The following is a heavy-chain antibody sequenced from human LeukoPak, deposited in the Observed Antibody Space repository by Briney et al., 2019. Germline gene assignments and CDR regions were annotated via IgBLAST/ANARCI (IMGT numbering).Heavy chain of an antibody. CDR3: ARVDYYGSSGYYYAPLDY. Sequence: GGSLRLSCAASGFTFDDYGMSWVRQAPGKGLEWVSGINWNGGSTGYADSVKGRFTISRDNAKNSLYLQMNSLRAEDTALYHCARVDYYGSSGYYYAPLDYWGQGTLVTVSS. CDR1: GFTFDDYG. V-gene: IGHV3-20*01. J-gene: IGHJ4*02. D-gene: IGHD3-22*01. CDR2: INWNGGST.